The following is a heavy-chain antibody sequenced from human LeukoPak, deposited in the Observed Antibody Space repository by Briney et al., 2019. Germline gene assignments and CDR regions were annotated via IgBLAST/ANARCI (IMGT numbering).Heavy chain of an antibody. Sequence: ASVKVSCKASGHTFTNYYINWVRQAPGQGLEWMGGIIPIFGTANYAQKLQGRVTITADESTSTAYMELSSLRSEDTAVYYCARLGIGDVPWGQGTLVTVSS. D-gene: IGHD3-10*01. CDR1: GHTFTNYY. CDR3: ARLGIGDVP. J-gene: IGHJ4*02. V-gene: IGHV1-69*13. CDR2: IIPIFGTA.